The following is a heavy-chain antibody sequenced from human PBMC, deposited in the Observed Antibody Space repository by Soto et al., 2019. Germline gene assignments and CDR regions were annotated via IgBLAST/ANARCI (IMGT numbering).Heavy chain of an antibody. D-gene: IGHD4-4*01. CDR3: ARDHYSSFDY. J-gene: IGHJ4*02. Sequence: SVKVSCKASGYTYTGYYMHWVRQAPGQGLEWMGGIIPIFGTANYAQKFQGRVTITADKSTSTAYMELSSLRSEDTAVYYCARDHYSSFDYWGQGTLVTVSS. CDR2: IIPIFGTA. CDR1: GYTYTGYY. V-gene: IGHV1-69*06.